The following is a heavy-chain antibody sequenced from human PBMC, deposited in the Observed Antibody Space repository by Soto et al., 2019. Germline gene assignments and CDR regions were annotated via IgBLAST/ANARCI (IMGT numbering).Heavy chain of an antibody. CDR2: ISYDGSNK. D-gene: IGHD6-19*01. Sequence: PGGSLRLSCAASGFTFSSYGMHWVRQAPGKGLEWVAVISYDGSNKYYADSVKGRFTISRDNSKNTLYLQMNSLRAEDTAVYYCAKDSAEWLASIDYWGQGTLVTVSS. V-gene: IGHV3-30*18. CDR1: GFTFSSYG. CDR3: AKDSAEWLASIDY. J-gene: IGHJ4*02.